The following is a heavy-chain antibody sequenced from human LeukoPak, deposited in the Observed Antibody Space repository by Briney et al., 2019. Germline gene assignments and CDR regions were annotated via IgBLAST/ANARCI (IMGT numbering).Heavy chain of an antibody. CDR1: GFTFSSYW. D-gene: IGHD5-24*01. V-gene: IGHV3-74*01. J-gene: IGHJ4*02. Sequence: GGSLRVSCAASGFTFSSYWMHWVRQAPGNGLVWVSRINSDGSSTSYADSVKGRFTISRDNAKNTLYLQMNSLRAEDTAVYYCARVFGDGYNLGWGQGTLVTVSS. CDR2: INSDGSST. CDR3: ARVFGDGYNLG.